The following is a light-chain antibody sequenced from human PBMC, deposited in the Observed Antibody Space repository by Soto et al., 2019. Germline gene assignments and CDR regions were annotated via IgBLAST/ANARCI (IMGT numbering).Light chain of an antibody. V-gene: IGKV1-39*01. CDR2: DAS. CDR3: QQSYITPPIT. J-gene: IGKJ5*01. Sequence: DIRMTQSPSSLSASVGDTVTITCQASQDISHYLNWYQQKPGKALKLLIYDASNLHPGVPSRFSGSGSETDFTLTINNLQPEDFATYYCQQSYITPPITFGQGTRLEIK. CDR1: QDISHY.